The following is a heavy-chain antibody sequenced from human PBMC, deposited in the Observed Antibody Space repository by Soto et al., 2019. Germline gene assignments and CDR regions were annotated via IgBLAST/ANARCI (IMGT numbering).Heavy chain of an antibody. J-gene: IGHJ6*02. V-gene: IGHV1-18*03. Sequence: QVQLVQAGAEVKKPGAAVKVSCKASGYTVTSYGISWVRQAPGQGREWMGWISAYNGNTNYAQKLQGRVTMTTDTSTSTAYMELRSLRSDDMAVYYSARDGRSSRDYYYGMDVWGQETTVTVS. D-gene: IGHD6-6*01. CDR1: GYTVTSYG. CDR3: ARDGRSSRDYYYGMDV. CDR2: ISAYNGNT.